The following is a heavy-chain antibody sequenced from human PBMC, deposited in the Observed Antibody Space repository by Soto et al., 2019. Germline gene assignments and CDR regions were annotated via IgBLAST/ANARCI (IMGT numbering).Heavy chain of an antibody. CDR1: GGSIRSYY. CDR2: IYYSGST. J-gene: IGHJ3*01. V-gene: IGHV4-59*01. CDR3: ARVWGGAFDF. Sequence: SETLSLTCTVSGGSIRSYYWSLIRQPPGKALECIGYIYYSGSTNYNPSLKSRVTISVDTSKNQFSLKLNSVTAADTAVYYCARVWGGAFDFWGQGTMVTISS. D-gene: IGHD3-10*01.